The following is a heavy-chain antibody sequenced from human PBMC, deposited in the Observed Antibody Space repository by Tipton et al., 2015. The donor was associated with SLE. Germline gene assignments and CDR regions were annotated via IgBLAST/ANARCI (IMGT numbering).Heavy chain of an antibody. V-gene: IGHV4-34*01. CDR2: INHSGST. CDR1: GGSFSGYY. J-gene: IGHJ4*02. CDR3: AGSGYRYGAPKDY. Sequence: TLSLTCAVYGGSFSGYYWSWIRQFPGKGLEWIGEINHSGSTNYNPSLKSRVTISVDTSKNQFSLKLSSVTAADTAVYYCAGSGYRYGAPKDYWGQGTLVTVSS. D-gene: IGHD5-18*01.